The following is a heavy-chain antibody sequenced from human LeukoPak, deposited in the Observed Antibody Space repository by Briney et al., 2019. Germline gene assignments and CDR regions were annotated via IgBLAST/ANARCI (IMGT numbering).Heavy chain of an antibody. D-gene: IGHD1-26*01. Sequence: SQTLSLTCTVSGGSISSGSYYWSWIRQPAGKGLEWIGRIYTSGSTNYNPSLKSRVTISVDTSKNQFSLKLSSVTAADTAVYYCARVSRGSYHFDYWGQGALVTVSS. J-gene: IGHJ4*02. CDR3: ARVSRGSYHFDY. V-gene: IGHV4-61*02. CDR1: GGSISSGSYY. CDR2: IYTSGST.